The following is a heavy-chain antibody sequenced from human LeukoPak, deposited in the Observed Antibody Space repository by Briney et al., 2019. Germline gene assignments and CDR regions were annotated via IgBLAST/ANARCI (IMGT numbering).Heavy chain of an antibody. Sequence: ASVKVSCKPSGYTFTGYYIHWVRQAPGQGLEWMGWINPNSGATNYAQKFQGRVAMTRDTSISTAYMELSGLTYDDAAVYHCARGITISGSGMFDYWGQGTLVIVSS. D-gene: IGHD3-9*01. CDR3: ARGITISGSGMFDY. CDR1: GYTFTGYY. CDR2: INPNSGAT. V-gene: IGHV1-2*02. J-gene: IGHJ4*02.